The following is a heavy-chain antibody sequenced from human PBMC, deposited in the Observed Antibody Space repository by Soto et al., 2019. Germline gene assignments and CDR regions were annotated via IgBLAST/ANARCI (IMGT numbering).Heavy chain of an antibody. V-gene: IGHV4-59*01. CDR1: GGSISHYY. D-gene: IGHD2-8*01. Sequence: SETVSLTCTVSGGSISHYYWSWIRQSPGKGLEWIGYAYYSGSTDYNPSLKSRVTMSVDTSKNQVSLKLNSVTTADTAVYYCARDRSTYGGGGTGEVKENWFDPWGPGTLVTVSS. J-gene: IGHJ5*02. CDR3: ARDRSTYGGGGTGEVKENWFDP. CDR2: AYYSGST.